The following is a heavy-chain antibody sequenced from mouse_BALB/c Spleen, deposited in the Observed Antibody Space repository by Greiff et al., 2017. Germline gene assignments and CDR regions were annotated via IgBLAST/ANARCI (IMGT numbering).Heavy chain of an antibody. J-gene: IGHJ3*01. V-gene: IGHV10-1*02. CDR2: IRSKSNNYAT. D-gene: IGHD2-4*01. CDR3: VRALYYDYLAWFAY. Sequence: EVHLVESGGGLVQPKGSLKLSCAASGFTFNTYAMNWVRQAPGKGLEWVARIRSKSNNYATYYADSVKDRFTISRDDSQSMLYLQMNNLKTEDTAMYYCVRALYYDYLAWFAYWGQGTLVTVSA. CDR1: GFTFNTYA.